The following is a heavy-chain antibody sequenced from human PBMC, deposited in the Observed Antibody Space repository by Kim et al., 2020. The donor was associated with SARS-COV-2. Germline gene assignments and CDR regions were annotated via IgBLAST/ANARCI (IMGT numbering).Heavy chain of an antibody. CDR3: ARAYPSAAAGYYFDY. D-gene: IGHD6-13*01. J-gene: IGHJ4*02. V-gene: IGHV1-8*01. Sequence: QKFQGRVTMTRNTSISTAYMELSSLRSEDTAVYYCARAYPSAAAGYYFDYWGQGTLVTVSS.